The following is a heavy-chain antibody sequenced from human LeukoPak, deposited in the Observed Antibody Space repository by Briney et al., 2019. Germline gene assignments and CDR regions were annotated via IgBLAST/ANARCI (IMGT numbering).Heavy chain of an antibody. V-gene: IGHV3-74*01. D-gene: IGHD5-18*01. Sequence: PGGSLRLSCAASGFTFGNYWMHWVRQPPGQGLMWVSHINGDGSNTNYADSVKGRFTISRDNAKNTLYLQMNSLRAEDTAVYYCAKDHLAGYSYGGYYFDYWGQGTLVTVSS. J-gene: IGHJ4*02. CDR1: GFTFGNYW. CDR2: INGDGSNT. CDR3: AKDHLAGYSYGGYYFDY.